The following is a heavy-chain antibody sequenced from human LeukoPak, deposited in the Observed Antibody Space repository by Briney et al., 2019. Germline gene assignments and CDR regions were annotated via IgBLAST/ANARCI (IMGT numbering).Heavy chain of an antibody. D-gene: IGHD2-2*02. CDR3: ARGDIVVVPAAITDLYYYYYMDV. J-gene: IGHJ6*03. CDR2: INPNSGGT. Sequence: GASVNVSCKASGYTFTGYYMHWVRQAPGQGLEWMGWINPNSGGTNYAQKFQGRVTMTRDTSISTAYMELSRLRSDDTAVYYCARGDIVVVPAAITDLYYYYYMDVWGKGTTVTVSS. V-gene: IGHV1-2*02. CDR1: GYTFTGYY.